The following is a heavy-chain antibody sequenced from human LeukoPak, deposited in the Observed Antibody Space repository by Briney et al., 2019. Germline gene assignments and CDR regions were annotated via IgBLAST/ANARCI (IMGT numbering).Heavy chain of an antibody. CDR3: AKDTNPRIYSSGWYDY. Sequence: GRSLRLSCAASGFTFDDYAMHWVRQAPGKGLEWVSGISWNSGSIGYADSVKGRFTISRDNAKNSLYLQMNSLRAEDTALYYCAKDTNPRIYSSGWYDYWGRGTLVTVSS. CDR1: GFTFDDYA. V-gene: IGHV3-9*01. D-gene: IGHD6-19*01. J-gene: IGHJ4*02. CDR2: ISWNSGSI.